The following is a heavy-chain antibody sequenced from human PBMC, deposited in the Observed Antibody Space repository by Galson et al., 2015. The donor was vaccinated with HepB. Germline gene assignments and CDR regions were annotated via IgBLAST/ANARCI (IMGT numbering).Heavy chain of an antibody. CDR2: ISAYNGNT. J-gene: IGHJ3*02. V-gene: IGHV1-18*01. CDR1: GYTFTSYG. Sequence: SVKVSCKASGYTFTSYGISWVRQAPGQGLEWMGWISAYNGNTNYAQKLQGRVTMTTDTSTSTAYMELRSLRSDDTAVYYCARGAGYYDSSGYYHDAFDIWGQGTMVTVSS. CDR3: ARGAGYYDSSGYYHDAFDI. D-gene: IGHD3-22*01.